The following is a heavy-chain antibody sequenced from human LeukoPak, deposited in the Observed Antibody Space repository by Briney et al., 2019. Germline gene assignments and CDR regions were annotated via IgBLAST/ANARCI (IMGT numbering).Heavy chain of an antibody. J-gene: IGHJ4*02. CDR1: GFTFSDYY. CDR2: ISSSGSTI. D-gene: IGHD2-8*01. V-gene: IGHV3-11*01. CDR3: ARDHCTNGVCSFFY. Sequence: GGSLRLSCAASGFTFSDYYMSWTRHAPGEGLEWVSYISSSGSTIYYADSVKGRFTISRDNAKNSLYLQMNSLRAEDTAVYYCARDHCTNGVCSFFYWGQGTLVTVSS.